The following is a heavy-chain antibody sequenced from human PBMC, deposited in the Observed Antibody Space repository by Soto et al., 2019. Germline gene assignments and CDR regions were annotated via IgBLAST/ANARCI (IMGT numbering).Heavy chain of an antibody. CDR3: ARDASAVADFYYYYGMDV. J-gene: IGHJ6*02. CDR2: IWYDGSNK. V-gene: IGHV3-33*01. D-gene: IGHD6-19*01. Sequence: LRLSCAAPGFTFSSYGMHWVRQAPGKGLEWVAVIWYDGSNKYYADSVKGRFAISRDNYTNTLSLQMNSLRAEDTAVYYCARDASAVADFYYYYGMDVWGQGTPVTVSS. CDR1: GFTFSSYG.